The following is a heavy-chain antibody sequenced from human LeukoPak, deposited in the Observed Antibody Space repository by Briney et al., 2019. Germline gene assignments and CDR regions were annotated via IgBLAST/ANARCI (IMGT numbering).Heavy chain of an antibody. Sequence: GGSLRLSCAASGFTFSSYSMNWVRQAPGKGLEWVSSISSSSSYIYYADSVKGRFTISRDDAKNSLYLQMNSLRAEDTAVYYCARQGITIFGVVNDYWGQGTLVTVSS. V-gene: IGHV3-21*01. D-gene: IGHD3-3*01. CDR1: GFTFSSYS. CDR2: ISSSSSYI. CDR3: ARQGITIFGVVNDY. J-gene: IGHJ4*02.